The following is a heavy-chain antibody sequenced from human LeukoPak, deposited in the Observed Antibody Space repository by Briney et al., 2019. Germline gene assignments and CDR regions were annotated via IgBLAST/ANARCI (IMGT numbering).Heavy chain of an antibody. Sequence: GGSLRLSCAASGFTFSSYTMNWVRQAPGKGLEWVSSISSSSSYIYYADSVKGRFTISRDNAKNSLYLQMNSLRAEDTAMYYCARAVIMTTVVGFDPWGQGTLVTVPS. V-gene: IGHV3-21*01. D-gene: IGHD4-23*01. CDR1: GFTFSSYT. CDR2: ISSSSSYI. CDR3: ARAVIMTTVVGFDP. J-gene: IGHJ5*02.